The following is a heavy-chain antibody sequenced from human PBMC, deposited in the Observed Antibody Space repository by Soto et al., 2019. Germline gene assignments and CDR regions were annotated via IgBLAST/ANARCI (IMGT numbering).Heavy chain of an antibody. V-gene: IGHV3-33*01. Sequence: GGSLRLSCAASGFTFSSYGMHWVRQAPGKGLEWVAVIWYDGSNKYYADSVKGRFTISRDNSKNTLYLQMNSLRAEDTAVYYCARSSTSLGSHEPTNYWGQGTLVTVSS. CDR2: IWYDGSNK. CDR1: GFTFSSYG. J-gene: IGHJ4*02. D-gene: IGHD2-2*01. CDR3: ARSSTSLGSHEPTNY.